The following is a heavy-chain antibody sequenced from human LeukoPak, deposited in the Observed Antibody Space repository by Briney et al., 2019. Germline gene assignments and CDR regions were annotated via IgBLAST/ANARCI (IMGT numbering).Heavy chain of an antibody. CDR1: GFTFSSYG. CDR3: AKDRGHFDWLLDLDY. D-gene: IGHD3-9*01. Sequence: GGSLRLSCAASGFTFSSYGMHWVRQAPGKGLEWVAVISYDGSNKYYADSVRGRFTISRDNSKNTLYLQMNSLRAEDTAVYYCAKDRGHFDWLLDLDYWGQGTLVTVSS. CDR2: ISYDGSNK. J-gene: IGHJ4*02. V-gene: IGHV3-30*18.